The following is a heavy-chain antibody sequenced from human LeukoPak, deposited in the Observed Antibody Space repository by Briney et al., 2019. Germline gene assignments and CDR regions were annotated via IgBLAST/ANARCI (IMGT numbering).Heavy chain of an antibody. Sequence: SETLSLTCTVSDGSISSSSHYWGWIRQPPGKGLEWIGTIYYSGSTYYKPSLKSRVPMSVDTSKNHFSLKLSSVTAADTAVYYCARHRGYSYGYQLLYFDYWGQGTLVTVSS. J-gene: IGHJ4*02. CDR2: IYYSGST. CDR1: DGSISSSSHY. V-gene: IGHV4-39*01. D-gene: IGHD5-18*01. CDR3: ARHRGYSYGYQLLYFDY.